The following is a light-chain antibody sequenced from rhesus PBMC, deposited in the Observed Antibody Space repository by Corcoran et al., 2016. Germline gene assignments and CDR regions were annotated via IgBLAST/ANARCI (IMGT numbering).Light chain of an antibody. CDR2: EPS. J-gene: IGKJ4*01. CDR3: LQYSSSPLT. V-gene: IGKV1-22*01. CDR1: QGISSW. Sequence: DIQMTQSPSSLSASVGDKVTITCRASQGISSWLAWYQPKPGKAPKLLVYEPSSLQSVVPSRFSGSGSGTDFTLAISSLQPEDFATYYCLQYSSSPLTFGGGTKVELK.